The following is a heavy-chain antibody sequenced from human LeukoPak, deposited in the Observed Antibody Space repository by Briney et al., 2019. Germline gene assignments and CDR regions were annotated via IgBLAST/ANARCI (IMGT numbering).Heavy chain of an antibody. J-gene: IGHJ4*02. D-gene: IGHD2-8*01. CDR1: GVSLISSY. CDR3: ARHNGVSYLDY. Sequence: SETLSLTCTVSGVSLISSYWSWVRQPPGKGLEYIGFIHHSGDTKYNPSLKIRVTMSVDTSKSQFSLRLSSVTAADSAVYYCARHNGVSYLDYWAQGTLVTVSS. CDR2: IHHSGDT. V-gene: IGHV4-59*01.